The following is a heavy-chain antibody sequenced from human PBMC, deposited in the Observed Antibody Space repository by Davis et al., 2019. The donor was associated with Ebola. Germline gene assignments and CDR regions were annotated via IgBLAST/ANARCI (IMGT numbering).Heavy chain of an antibody. J-gene: IGHJ4*02. Sequence: MPSETLSLTCTVSGGSISSGGYYWSWIRQHPGKGLEWIGYIYYSGSTYYNPSLKSRVTISVDTSKNQFSLKLSSVTAADTAVYYCARIWHTSGDFDYWGQGTLVTVSS. D-gene: IGHD2-21*01. CDR1: GGSISSGGYY. CDR2: IYYSGST. V-gene: IGHV4-31*03. CDR3: ARIWHTSGDFDY.